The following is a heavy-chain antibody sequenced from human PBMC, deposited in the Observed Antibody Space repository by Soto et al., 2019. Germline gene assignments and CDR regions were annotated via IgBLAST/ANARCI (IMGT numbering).Heavy chain of an antibody. D-gene: IGHD2-2*01. CDR1: GFTFSSYA. CDR2: ISGSGGST. CDR3: AKDLFNSPWRYQLLLVNWFDP. J-gene: IGHJ5*02. Sequence: GGSLRLSCAASGFTFSSYAMSWVRQAPGKGLEWVSAISGSGGSTYYADSVKGRFTIPRDNSKNTLYLQMNSLRAEDTAVYYCAKDLFNSPWRYQLLLVNWFDPWGQGTLVTVSS. V-gene: IGHV3-23*01.